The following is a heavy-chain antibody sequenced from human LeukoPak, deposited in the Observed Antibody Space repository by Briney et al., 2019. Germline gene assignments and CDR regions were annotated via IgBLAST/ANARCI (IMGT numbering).Heavy chain of an antibody. J-gene: IGHJ4*02. Sequence: GGSLRLSCAASGFTFSSYEMTWVRQAPGKGLEWVSYISSSGSTIYYADSVKGRFTISRDNAKNSLYLQMNSLRAEDTAVYYCAEAGRLKYSSSWQEVPYYFDYWGQGALVTVSS. CDR3: AEAGRLKYSSSWQEVPYYFDY. D-gene: IGHD6-13*01. CDR1: GFTFSSYE. V-gene: IGHV3-48*03. CDR2: ISSSGSTI.